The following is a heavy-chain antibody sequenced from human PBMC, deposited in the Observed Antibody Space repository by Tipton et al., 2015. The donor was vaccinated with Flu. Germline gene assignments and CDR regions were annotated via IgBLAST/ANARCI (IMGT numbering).Heavy chain of an antibody. CDR2: IHRGGNT. Sequence: TLSLTCSVSGDSIGSRYYWGWIRQPPGKGLEWIGNIHRGGNTYYNPSLKSRVTMSIDRSRNQFSLKLSSVTASDTAVYYCATPSSPTVVDAFDIWGRVTLVTVSS. CDR1: GDSIGSRYY. D-gene: IGHD2-15*01. V-gene: IGHV4-38-2*01. CDR3: ATPSSPTVVDAFDI. J-gene: IGHJ3*02.